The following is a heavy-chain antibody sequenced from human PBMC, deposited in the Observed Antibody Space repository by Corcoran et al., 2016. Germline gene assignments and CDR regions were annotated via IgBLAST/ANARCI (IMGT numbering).Heavy chain of an antibody. CDR2: IIPIFGTA. CDR1: GGTFSSYA. J-gene: IGHJ6*02. CDR3: ASPNCSSTSCYVYYYYGMDG. V-gene: IGHV1-69*01. Sequence: QVQLVQSGAEVKKPGSSVKVSCKASGGTFSSYAISWVRQAPGQGLEWMGGIIPIFGTANYAQKFQGRVTITADESTSTAYMKLSSLRSEDTAVYYCASPNCSSTSCYVYYYYGMDGWGQGTTVTVSS. D-gene: IGHD2-2*01.